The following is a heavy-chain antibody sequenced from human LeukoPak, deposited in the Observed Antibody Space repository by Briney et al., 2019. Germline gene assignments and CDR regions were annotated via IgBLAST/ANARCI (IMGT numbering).Heavy chain of an antibody. CDR3: ARDLSATWYSLAY. V-gene: IGHV3-20*04. CDR1: GLNFRDYG. Sequence: GGSLRLSCSVSGLNFRDYGLSWVRQAPGKGLEWVSGINWDGENTPYADSVKGRFTISRDNADNAVYLQMDSQRVEDTALYYCARDLSATWYSLAYWGRGTLVTVSS. CDR2: INWDGENT. D-gene: IGHD2-15*01. J-gene: IGHJ4*02.